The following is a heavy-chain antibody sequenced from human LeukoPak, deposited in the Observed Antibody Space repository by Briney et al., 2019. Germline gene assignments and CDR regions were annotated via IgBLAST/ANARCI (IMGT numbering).Heavy chain of an antibody. CDR2: INHSGST. J-gene: IGHJ2*01. Sequence: SETLSLTCAVYGGSFSGYYWSWIRQPPGKGLEWIGEINHSGSTNYNPSLKSRVTISVDTSKNRFSLKLSSVTAADTAVYYCASYCTNGVCPPFYWYFDLWGRGTLVTVSS. V-gene: IGHV4-34*01. CDR1: GGSFSGYY. D-gene: IGHD2-8*01. CDR3: ASYCTNGVCPPFYWYFDL.